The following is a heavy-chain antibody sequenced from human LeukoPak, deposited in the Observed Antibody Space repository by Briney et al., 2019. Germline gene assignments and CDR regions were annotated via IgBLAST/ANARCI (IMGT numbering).Heavy chain of an antibody. CDR1: GGTFSIYA. CDR3: AREPRSSSWYHGRPVPVFDY. Sequence: SVKVSCKASGGTFSIYAISWVRQAPGQGLEWMGGIITIFGTANYAQKFQGRVTIPADESTSTAYMELSSLRSEDTAVYYCAREPRSSSWYHGRPVPVFDYWGQGTLVTVSS. V-gene: IGHV1-69*13. J-gene: IGHJ4*02. CDR2: IITIFGTA. D-gene: IGHD6-13*01.